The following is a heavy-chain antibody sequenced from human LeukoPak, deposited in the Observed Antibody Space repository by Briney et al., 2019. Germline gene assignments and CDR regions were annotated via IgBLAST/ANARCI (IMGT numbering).Heavy chain of an antibody. Sequence: SETLSLTCAVYGGSFSGYYWSWIRQPPGKGLEWIGEINHSGSTNYNPSLKSRVTISVDTSKNQFSLKLSSVTAADTAVYYCARLLGYSYGYYFDYWGQGTLVTVSS. CDR3: ARLLGYSYGYYFDY. V-gene: IGHV4-34*01. D-gene: IGHD5-18*01. CDR2: INHSGST. J-gene: IGHJ4*02. CDR1: GGSFSGYY.